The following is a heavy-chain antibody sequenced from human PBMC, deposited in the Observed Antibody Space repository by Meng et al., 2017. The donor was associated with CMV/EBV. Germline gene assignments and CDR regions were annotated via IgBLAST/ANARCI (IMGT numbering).Heavy chain of an antibody. CDR1: GGSISSYY. CDR3: ARAYSSSCRVGY. V-gene: IGHV4-59*01. J-gene: IGHJ4*02. Sequence: GSLRLSCTVSGGSISSYYWNWIRQPPGKGLEWIGYIYYSGSTDYNPSLKSRVTISVDTSKNQFSLKLSSVTAANTAVYYCARAYSSSCRVGYWGQGTLVTVSS. CDR2: IYYSGST. D-gene: IGHD6-6*01.